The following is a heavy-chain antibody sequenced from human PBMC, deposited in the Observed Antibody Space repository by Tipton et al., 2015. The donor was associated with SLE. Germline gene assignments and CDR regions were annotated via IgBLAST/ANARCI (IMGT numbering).Heavy chain of an antibody. Sequence: LRLSCTVSGGSISSHYWSWIRQPPGKGLEWIGYIYYSGSTYYNPSLKSRVTISVDTSKNQFSLKLSSVTAADTAVYYCARAPPLLGFQHWGQGTLITVSS. D-gene: IGHD3-16*01. CDR3: ARAPPLLGFQH. CDR1: GGSISSHY. J-gene: IGHJ1*01. CDR2: IYYSGST. V-gene: IGHV4-59*11.